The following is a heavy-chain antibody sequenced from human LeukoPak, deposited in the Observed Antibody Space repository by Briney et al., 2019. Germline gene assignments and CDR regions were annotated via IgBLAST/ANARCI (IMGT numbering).Heavy chain of an antibody. CDR2: IYYSGST. J-gene: IGHJ6*02. CDR3: ASPNYYGSGSYYYGMDV. CDR1: GGSISSYY. D-gene: IGHD3-10*01. Sequence: SETLSLTCTVSGGSISSYYWSWIRQPPGKGLEWIGYIYYSGSTNYNPSLKSRVTISVDTSKNQFSLKLSSVTAADTAVYYCASPNYYGSGSYYYGMDVWGQGTTVTVSS. V-gene: IGHV4-59*01.